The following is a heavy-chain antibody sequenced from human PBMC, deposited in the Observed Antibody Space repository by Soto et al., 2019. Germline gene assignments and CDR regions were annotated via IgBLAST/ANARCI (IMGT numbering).Heavy chain of an antibody. CDR3: TRGGTRTTDWGRLDS. CDR2: ISGDASST. D-gene: IGHD7-27*01. V-gene: IGHV3-74*01. J-gene: IGHJ4*02. Sequence: EVKVVESGGGLVQPGGSLRLSCAASGFTFSDNWMHWVRQPPGKGPVWVSRISGDASSTSYADSVKGRFTISRDSAKNTVYLQMDSLRVEDTAVYYCTRGGTRTTDWGRLDSWGQGTLVTVSS. CDR1: GFTFSDNW.